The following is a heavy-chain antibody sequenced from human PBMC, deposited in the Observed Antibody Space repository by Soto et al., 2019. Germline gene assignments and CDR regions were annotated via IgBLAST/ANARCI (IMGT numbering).Heavy chain of an antibody. Sequence: ASVKVSCKASGYTFTSYAMHWVRQAPGQRLEWMGWINASNGNTKYSQKFQGRVTITRDTSASTAYMELSSLRSEDTAVYYCARVSYDFWSGYYGPDYYGMDVWGQGTTVTVSS. CDR1: GYTFTSYA. D-gene: IGHD3-3*01. V-gene: IGHV1-3*01. J-gene: IGHJ6*02. CDR2: INASNGNT. CDR3: ARVSYDFWSGYYGPDYYGMDV.